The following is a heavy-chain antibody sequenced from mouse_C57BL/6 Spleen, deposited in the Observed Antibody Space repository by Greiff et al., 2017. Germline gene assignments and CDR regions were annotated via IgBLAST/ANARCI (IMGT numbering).Heavy chain of an antibody. V-gene: IGHV1-50*01. D-gene: IGHD3-3*01. CDR2: IDPSDSYT. CDR3: ARDERSRDAMDY. CDR1: GYTFTSYW. J-gene: IGHJ4*01. Sequence: QVQLQQSGAELVKPGASVKLSCKASGYTFTSYWMQWVKQRPGQGLEWIGEIDPSDSYTNYNQKFKGKATLTVDTSSSTAYMQLSSLTSEDSAVYYCARDERSRDAMDYWGQGTSVTVSS.